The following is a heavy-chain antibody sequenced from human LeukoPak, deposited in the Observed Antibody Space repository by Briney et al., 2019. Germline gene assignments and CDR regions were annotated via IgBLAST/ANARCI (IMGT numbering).Heavy chain of an antibody. V-gene: IGHV3-43*02. CDR2: ISGDGSST. CDR1: GFTFDDYA. D-gene: IGHD6-19*01. J-gene: IGHJ4*02. CDR3: AKDMGYTSGWYPFDY. Sequence: PGGSLRLSCAASGFTFDDYAIHWVRQAPGKGLEWVSLISGDGSSTYYADSVKGRFTISRDNSKNSLYLQMNSLRTEDTALYYCAKDMGYTSGWYPFDYWGQRTLVTVSS.